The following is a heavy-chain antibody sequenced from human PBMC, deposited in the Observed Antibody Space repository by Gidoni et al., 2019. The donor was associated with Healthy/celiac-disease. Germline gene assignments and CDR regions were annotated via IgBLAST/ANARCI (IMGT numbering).Heavy chain of an antibody. V-gene: IGHV4-61*02. D-gene: IGHD5-12*01. CDR1: GRSISSGSYY. J-gene: IGHJ5*02. Sequence: QVQLQESGPGLVKPSQTLSLTCTVSGRSISSGSYYWSWIRQPAGKGLEWIGRIYTSGSTNYNPSLKSRVTISVDTSKNQFTLKLSSVTAADTAVYYCAREEVATIEHDWFDPWGQGTLVTVSS. CDR2: IYTSGST. CDR3: AREEVATIEHDWFDP.